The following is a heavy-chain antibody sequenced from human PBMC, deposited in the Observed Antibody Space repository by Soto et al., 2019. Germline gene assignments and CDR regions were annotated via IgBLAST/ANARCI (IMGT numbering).Heavy chain of an antibody. J-gene: IGHJ3*02. CDR2: ISYTRTT. V-gene: IGHV4-61*01. Sequence: QVQLQESGPGLVKPSETLFLTCAVSGGCVSRRSQYWSWIRQRPGRGLEWIAYISYTRTTDYNPSLKSRVTISLDMSKNQFSLRLDSVTAADTAVYYCARDRPDNSNSFDAFDIWGQGTMVTVSS. D-gene: IGHD1-20*01. CDR3: ARDRPDNSNSFDAFDI. CDR1: GGCVSRRSQY.